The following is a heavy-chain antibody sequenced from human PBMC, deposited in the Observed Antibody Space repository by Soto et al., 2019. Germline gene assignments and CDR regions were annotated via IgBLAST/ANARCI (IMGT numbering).Heavy chain of an antibody. D-gene: IGHD3-22*01. Sequence: GGSLRLSCAASGFTFDDYAMHWVRQAPGKGLEWVSGISWNSGSIGDTDSVKGRFTISRDNAKNSLYLQMNSLRAEDTASYYCPKPSYFDTSSYNNDFDSRGRQALVPVSA. CDR3: PKPSYFDTSSYNNDFDS. CDR2: ISWNSGSI. CDR1: GFTFDDYA. V-gene: IGHV3-9*01. J-gene: IGHJ4*02.